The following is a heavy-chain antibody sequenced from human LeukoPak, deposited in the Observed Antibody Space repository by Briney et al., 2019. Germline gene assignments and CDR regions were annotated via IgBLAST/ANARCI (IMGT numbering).Heavy chain of an antibody. D-gene: IGHD3-3*01. Sequence: ASVNVSCNCSGYAFTIYDINWVRQATGQGLEWMGWMNPNSDKTGYAQKLQGRVNMTRNHSISTAYMELSSLGSEDKAVYYCARGGVSTIFGVAYDYWGQGTLVTVSS. CDR2: MNPNSDKT. CDR1: GYAFTIYD. CDR3: ARGGVSTIFGVAYDY. V-gene: IGHV1-8*01. J-gene: IGHJ4*02.